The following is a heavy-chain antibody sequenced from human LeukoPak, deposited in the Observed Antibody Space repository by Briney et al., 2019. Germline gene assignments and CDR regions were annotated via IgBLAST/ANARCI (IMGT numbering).Heavy chain of an antibody. V-gene: IGHV3-7*01. CDR1: GFTFSNYW. CDR3: TRTTRGGGALDY. Sequence: GRSLRLSCAASGFTFSNYWLNWVRQAPGKGLEWVANIKEDGSEKYYVDSVKGRFTITRDNAKNSLLLQMNSLTAEDTAVYYCTRTTRGGGALDYWGQGTLVTVSS. J-gene: IGHJ4*02. CDR2: IKEDGSEK. D-gene: IGHD3-16*01.